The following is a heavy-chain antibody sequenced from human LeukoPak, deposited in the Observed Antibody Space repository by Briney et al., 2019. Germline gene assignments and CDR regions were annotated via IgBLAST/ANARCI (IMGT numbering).Heavy chain of an antibody. CDR3: ASGYYYDSGYFQH. V-gene: IGHV4-61*02. CDR1: GGSISSGSYY. D-gene: IGHD3-22*01. CDR2: IYTSGST. J-gene: IGHJ1*01. Sequence: PSETLSLTCTVSGGSISSGSYYWSWIRQPPGKGLEWIGRIYTSGSTNYNPSLKSRVTISVDTSKNQFSLKLSSVTAADTAVYYCASGYYYDSGYFQHWGQGTLVTVSS.